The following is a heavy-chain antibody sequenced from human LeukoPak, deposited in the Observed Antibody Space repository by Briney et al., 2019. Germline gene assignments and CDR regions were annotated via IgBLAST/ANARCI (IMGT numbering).Heavy chain of an antibody. V-gene: IGHV4-39*07. D-gene: IGHD2-15*01. CDR3: ARDKEVAGGPPFDY. Sequence: PSETLSLTCTVSGGSISSSSYYWGWIRQPPGKGLEWIGSIYYSGSTYYNPSLKSRVTISVDTSKNQFSLKLSSVTAADTAVYYCARDKEVAGGPPFDYWGRGTLVTVSS. J-gene: IGHJ4*02. CDR1: GGSISSSSYY. CDR2: IYYSGST.